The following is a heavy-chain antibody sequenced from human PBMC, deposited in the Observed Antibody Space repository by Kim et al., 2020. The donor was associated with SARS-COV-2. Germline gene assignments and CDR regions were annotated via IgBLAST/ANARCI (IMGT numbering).Heavy chain of an antibody. J-gene: IGHJ4*02. CDR3: ARDFDY. CDR2: SSSSYI. Sequence: SSSSYIYYADSVKGRFTISRDNAKNSLYLQMNSLRAEDTAVYYCARDFDYWGQGTLVTVSS. V-gene: IGHV3-21*01.